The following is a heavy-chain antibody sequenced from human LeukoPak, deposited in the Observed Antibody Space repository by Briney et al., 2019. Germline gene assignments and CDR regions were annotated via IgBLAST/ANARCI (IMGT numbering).Heavy chain of an antibody. CDR1: GGSISSGSYR. CDR3: ARAYYDILTGHHPFDP. D-gene: IGHD3-9*01. J-gene: IGHJ5*02. CDR2: IYTRGTT. Sequence: PSETLSLTCTVSGGSISSGSYRWSWIRQPAGKGLEWIGRIYTRGTTNYNLSLKSRVTISVDTSKNQFSLKLSSVTAADTAVYYCARAYYDILTGHHPFDPWGQGTLVTVSS. V-gene: IGHV4-61*02.